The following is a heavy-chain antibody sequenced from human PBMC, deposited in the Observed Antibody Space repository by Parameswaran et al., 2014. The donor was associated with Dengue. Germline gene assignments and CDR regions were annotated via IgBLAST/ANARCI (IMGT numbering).Heavy chain of an antibody. Sequence: VRQAPGKGLEWIGEINHSGSTNYNPSLKSRVTISVDTSKNQFSLKLSSVTAADTAVYYCARRRFGYSYGSYYYYGMDVWGQGTTVTVSS. CDR2: INHSGST. V-gene: IGHV4-34*01. J-gene: IGHJ6*02. D-gene: IGHD5-18*01. CDR3: ARRRFGYSYGSYYYYGMDV.